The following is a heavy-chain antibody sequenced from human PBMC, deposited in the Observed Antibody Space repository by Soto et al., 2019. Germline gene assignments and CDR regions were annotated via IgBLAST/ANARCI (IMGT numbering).Heavy chain of an antibody. CDR2: IIPLYGTA. Sequence: QVQLLQSGAEVKKPGSSVKVFCKASGGAFNTYTFSWVRQAPGQGLEWVGGIIPLYGTAKYAQKFQGRVTISADAYTSTGYMELTSLTSDDTAVYYCARRPQGIGPAFYYFDSWGQGTRVTVSS. CDR3: ARRPQGIGPAFYYFDS. J-gene: IGHJ4*02. CDR1: GGAFNTYT. V-gene: IGHV1-69*01.